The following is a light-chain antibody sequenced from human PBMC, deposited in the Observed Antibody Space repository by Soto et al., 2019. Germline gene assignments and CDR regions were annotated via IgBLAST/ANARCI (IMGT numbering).Light chain of an antibody. CDR1: SSDVGNYAL. CDR2: EVT. Sequence: QSVLTQPASVSGSPGQSITISCTGTSSDVGNYALVSWYQQPPGKAPKLLIYEVTMRPSGVSNRFSASKSGNTASLTISGLQAEDEADYYCGSYAGSRTLEVVFGGGTKVTVL. CDR3: GSYAGSRTLEVV. V-gene: IGLV2-23*02. J-gene: IGLJ2*01.